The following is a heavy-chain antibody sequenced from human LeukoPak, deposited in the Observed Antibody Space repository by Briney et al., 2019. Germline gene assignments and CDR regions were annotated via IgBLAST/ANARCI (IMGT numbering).Heavy chain of an antibody. V-gene: IGHV3-7*01. J-gene: IGHJ4*02. Sequence: PGGSLRLSCAASGFTFRNYWMSWVRPAPGKGLEWVANIKQDGSEKYYVDSVKGRFTISRDNAKNSLYLQMNSLRAEDTAVYYCARDLLYSGQGTLVTVSS. CDR2: IKQDGSEK. CDR1: GFTFRNYW. CDR3: ARDLLY.